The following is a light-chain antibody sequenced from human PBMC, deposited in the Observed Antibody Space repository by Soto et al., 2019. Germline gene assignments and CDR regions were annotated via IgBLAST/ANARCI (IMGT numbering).Light chain of an antibody. CDR3: QQADRLPLT. CDR1: QGVSSW. J-gene: IGKJ4*01. Sequence: DIQMTQSPSSVSASVRDRVTITRRASQGVSSWLAWYQQKPGKTPSLLIYRASSLQSGVPSRFSGSGSGTDFTLTISSLQPEDFATYYCQQADRLPLTFGGGTKVDIK. CDR2: RAS. V-gene: IGKV1D-12*01.